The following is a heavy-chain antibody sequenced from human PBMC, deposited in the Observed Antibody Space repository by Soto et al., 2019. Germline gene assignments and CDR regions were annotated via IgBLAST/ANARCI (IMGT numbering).Heavy chain of an antibody. J-gene: IGHJ4*02. CDR3: AKDHWGSY. CDR2: ISTSGGNT. D-gene: IGHD3-16*01. V-gene: IGHV3-23*01. Sequence: EVQLLESGGGLIQPGGSLRLSCAASGFTFDGYAMSWVRQAPGKGLEWVSAISTSGGNTFYAVSVKGRFTITRDNSKNTLYLLMNSLRTEDTAVYYCAKDHWGSYSGQGTLVTVSS. CDR1: GFTFDGYA.